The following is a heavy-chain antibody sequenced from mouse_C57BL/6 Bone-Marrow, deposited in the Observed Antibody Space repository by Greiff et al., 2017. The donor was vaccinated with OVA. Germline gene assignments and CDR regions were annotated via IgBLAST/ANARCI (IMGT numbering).Heavy chain of an antibody. J-gene: IGHJ3*01. D-gene: IGHD2-5*01. CDR1: GFTFSSYA. CDR2: ISDGGSYT. CDR3: AREDSNYAWFAY. Sequence: EVKVVESGGGLVKPGGSLKLSCAASGFTFSSYAMSWVRQTPEKRLAWVATISDGGSYTYYPDNVKGRFTISRDNAKNNLYLQMSHLKSEDTAMYYCAREDSNYAWFAYWGQGTLVTVSA. V-gene: IGHV5-4*01.